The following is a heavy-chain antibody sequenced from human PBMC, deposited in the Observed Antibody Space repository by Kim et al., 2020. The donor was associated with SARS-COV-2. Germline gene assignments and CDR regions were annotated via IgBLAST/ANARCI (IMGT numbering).Heavy chain of an antibody. J-gene: IGHJ6*02. V-gene: IGHV3-30*18. D-gene: IGHD5-18*01. CDR3: AKDKPSYGLYNFYAMDV. CDR2: ISYDGSNK. Sequence: GGSLRLSCTPSGFTFSNYGMHWVRQAPGKGLEWVAVISYDGSNKYYADSVKGRFTLSRDNSKNTLFLQMNSLRAEDTAVYYCAKDKPSYGLYNFYAMDVWGQGTTVTVSS. CDR1: GFTFSNYG.